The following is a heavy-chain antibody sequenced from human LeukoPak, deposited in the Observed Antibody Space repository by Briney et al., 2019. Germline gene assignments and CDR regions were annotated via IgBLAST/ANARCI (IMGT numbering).Heavy chain of an antibody. J-gene: IGHJ4*02. V-gene: IGHV4-59*08. CDR1: GDSVSSNY. CDR2: IYNSGST. Sequence: SETLSLTCTVSGDSVSSNYWSWIRQPPGKGLEWIGYIYNSGSTSYNPSIKSRVTISVDTSKNQFSLKLSSVTAADTAVYYCAGAKPNWNPPDYWGQGTLVSVSS. CDR3: AGAKPNWNPPDY. D-gene: IGHD1-1*01.